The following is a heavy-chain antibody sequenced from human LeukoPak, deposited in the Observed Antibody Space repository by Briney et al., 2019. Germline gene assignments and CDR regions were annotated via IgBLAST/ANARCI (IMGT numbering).Heavy chain of an antibody. CDR2: FSGTTST. CDR1: GFTFTSFA. CDR3: TKLKQWQPQRYFFEY. Sequence: GGSLRLSCAASGFTFTSFAMSWVRQAPGKGLEWVSTFSGTTSTYYADPVKGRVTISRDNSKNTLYLQMNSLRADDTAVYYCTKLKQWQPQRYFFEYWGQGALVTVAS. D-gene: IGHD6-19*01. V-gene: IGHV3-23*01. J-gene: IGHJ4*02.